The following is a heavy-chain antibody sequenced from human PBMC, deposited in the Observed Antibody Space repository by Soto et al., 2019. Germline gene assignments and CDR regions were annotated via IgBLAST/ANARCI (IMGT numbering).Heavy chain of an antibody. Sequence: QLQLQESGPGLVKPSETLSLTCTVSGGSISSSSYYWGWIRQPPGKGLEWIGSIYYSGSTYYNPSLMSRVTISVGTSKNQFSVKLSSVTAADTAVYYCARQLLDYYDSSGYGHFDYWGQGTLVTVSS. CDR1: GGSISSSSYY. CDR3: ARQLLDYYDSSGYGHFDY. J-gene: IGHJ4*02. CDR2: IYYSGST. D-gene: IGHD3-22*01. V-gene: IGHV4-39*01.